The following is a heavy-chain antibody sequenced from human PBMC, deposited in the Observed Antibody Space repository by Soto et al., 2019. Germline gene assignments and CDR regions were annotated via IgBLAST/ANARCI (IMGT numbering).Heavy chain of an antibody. CDR2: FSYSGST. Sequence: QVQLQESGPGLVKPSETLSLTCSVSGDSMSTYYWSWIRQPPGKGLEWIGHFSYSGSTNYNPSLRSRVTMSGDTSKNQFSLKLTSVTAADAAVYFCARHVSGWCFDKWGQGTLVTVSS. V-gene: IGHV4-59*08. CDR1: GDSMSTYY. J-gene: IGHJ4*02. D-gene: IGHD6-19*01. CDR3: ARHVSGWCFDK.